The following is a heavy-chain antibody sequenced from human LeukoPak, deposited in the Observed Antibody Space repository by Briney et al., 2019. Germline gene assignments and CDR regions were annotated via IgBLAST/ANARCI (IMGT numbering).Heavy chain of an antibody. V-gene: IGHV4-38-2*01. Sequence: SETLSLTCAVSGYSISSGYYWGWIRQPPGKGLEWIGSIYHSGSTYYNPSLKSRVTISVDTSKDQFSLKLSSVTAADTAVYYCARGPYGSGSYYNVEDAFDIWGQGTMVTVSS. CDR1: GYSISSGYY. CDR3: ARGPYGSGSYYNVEDAFDI. D-gene: IGHD3-10*01. J-gene: IGHJ3*02. CDR2: IYHSGST.